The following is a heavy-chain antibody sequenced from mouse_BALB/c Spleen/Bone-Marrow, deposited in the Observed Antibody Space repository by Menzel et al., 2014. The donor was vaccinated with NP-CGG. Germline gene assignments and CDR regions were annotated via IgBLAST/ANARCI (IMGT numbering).Heavy chain of an antibody. CDR3: TRSYYRNDEEAWFAY. J-gene: IGHJ3*01. Sequence: EVKLVESGGGLVKPGGSLKLSCAASGFTFSSYTMSWVRQTPEKRLEWVATISSGGSYTYYPDSVKGRFTISRDNAKNTLYLQMSSLKSEDTAMYYCTRSYYRNDEEAWFAYWGQGTLVTVSA. CDR2: ISSGGSYT. CDR1: GFTFSSYT. V-gene: IGHV5-6-4*01. D-gene: IGHD2-14*01.